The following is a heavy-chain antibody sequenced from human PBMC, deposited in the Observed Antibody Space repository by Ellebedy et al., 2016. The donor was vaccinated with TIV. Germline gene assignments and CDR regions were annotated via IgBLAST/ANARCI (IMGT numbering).Heavy chain of an antibody. J-gene: IGHJ3*02. V-gene: IGHV1-69*04. D-gene: IGHD2-21*01. CDR1: GGTFSSDA. CDR2: IIPILGIP. Sequence: SVKVSXXASGGTFSSDAFSWVRQAPGERLEWMGRIIPILGIPNYAQKFQGRVTISADKSTSTVSLELSSLRSDDTALYYCARAEDLYSDGFDMWGQGTLVTVSS. CDR3: ARAEDLYSDGFDM.